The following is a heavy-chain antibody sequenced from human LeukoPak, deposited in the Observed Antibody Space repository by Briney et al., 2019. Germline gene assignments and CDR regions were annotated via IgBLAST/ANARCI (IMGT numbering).Heavy chain of an antibody. V-gene: IGHV3-48*04. CDR3: ASDRVC. Sequence: PGGSLRLSYAASGFTFSSYSMNWVRQAPGKGLEWISYITGSSTTTHYADSVKGRFTISRDNTKNSLYLQMNSLRAEDTAVYFCASDRVCWGQGTLVTVSS. CDR1: GFTFSSYS. J-gene: IGHJ4*02. CDR2: ITGSSTTT.